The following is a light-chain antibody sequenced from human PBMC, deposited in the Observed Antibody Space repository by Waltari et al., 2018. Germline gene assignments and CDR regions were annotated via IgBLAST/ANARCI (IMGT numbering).Light chain of an antibody. J-gene: IGKJ1*01. CDR2: LGS. V-gene: IGKV2-28*01. Sequence: DIVLTQSPLSLSVIPGEPASISCRSSQSLLHSNGYNFMDWYLQKPGQSPQLRIYLGSYRASGVPDRFSGSGSGTDFTLKINRVEADDVGIYYCMQALQTPRTFDQGTRVDIK. CDR3: MQALQTPRT. CDR1: QSLLHSNGYNF.